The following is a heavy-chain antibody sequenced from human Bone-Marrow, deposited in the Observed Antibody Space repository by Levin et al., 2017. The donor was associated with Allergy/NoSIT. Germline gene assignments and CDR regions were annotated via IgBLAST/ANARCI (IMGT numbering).Heavy chain of an antibody. CDR1: GFTFSNAW. J-gene: IGHJ4*02. CDR2: IKSKTDGGTT. D-gene: IGHD2-2*02. V-gene: IGHV3-15*01. CDR3: TTDREPRIRYCSSTSCYSLFYYFDY. Sequence: LSLTCAASGFTFSNAWMSWVRQAPGKGLEWVGRIKSKTDGGTTDYAAPVKGRFTISRDDSKNTLYLQMNSLKTEDTAVYYCTTDREPRIRYCSSTSCYSLFYYFDYWGQGTLVTVSS.